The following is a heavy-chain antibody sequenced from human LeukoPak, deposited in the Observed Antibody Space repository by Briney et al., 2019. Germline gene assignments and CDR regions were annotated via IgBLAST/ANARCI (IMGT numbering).Heavy chain of an antibody. CDR3: ARVESALWFGTYYFDY. Sequence: GASVEVSCEASGYTFTSYDINWVRQATGQGLEWMGWMNPNSGNTDYAQKFQGRVTMTRNTSISTAYMELSSLRSEDTAVYYCARVESALWFGTYYFDYWGQGTLVTVSS. V-gene: IGHV1-8*01. D-gene: IGHD3-10*01. CDR2: MNPNSGNT. CDR1: GYTFTSYD. J-gene: IGHJ4*02.